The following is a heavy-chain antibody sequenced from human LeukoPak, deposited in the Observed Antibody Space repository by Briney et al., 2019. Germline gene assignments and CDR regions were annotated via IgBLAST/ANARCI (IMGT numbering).Heavy chain of an antibody. Sequence: SVKVSCKASGGTFSSYAISWVRQAPGQGLEWMGRIIPILGIANYAQKFQGRVTITADKSTSTAYMELSSLRSEDTAVYYCARSSSSSLFDYWGQGTLVTVSS. D-gene: IGHD6-13*01. CDR3: ARSSSSSLFDY. CDR2: IIPILGIA. V-gene: IGHV1-69*04. CDR1: GGTFSSYA. J-gene: IGHJ4*02.